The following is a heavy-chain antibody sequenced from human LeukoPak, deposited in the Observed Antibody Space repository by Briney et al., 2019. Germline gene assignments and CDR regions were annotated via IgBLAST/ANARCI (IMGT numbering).Heavy chain of an antibody. CDR2: ISSSSSYI. J-gene: IGHJ6*02. CDR1: GFIFGSYS. CDR3: ARVRAAAGFYYGMDV. Sequence: GGSLRLSCAAPGFIFGSYSINWVRQAPGKGLEWVSSISSSSSYIFYADSVKGRFTISRDNAKNSLYLQMNSLRAEDTALYYCARVRAAAGFYYGMDVWGQGTTVTVSS. D-gene: IGHD6-13*01. V-gene: IGHV3-21*01.